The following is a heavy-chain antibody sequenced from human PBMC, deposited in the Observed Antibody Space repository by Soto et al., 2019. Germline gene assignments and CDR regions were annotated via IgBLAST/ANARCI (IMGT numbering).Heavy chain of an antibody. CDR1: GGSFSNYY. CDR2: INHTGST. J-gene: IGHJ6*02. Sequence: SETLSLTCAIYGGSFSNYYWNWIRQPPGKGMEWMGKINHTGSTNYSPSRKSRLTKSVNTSKNQFSLKLISGTAADTAVYFCGRGRGYRTAWGSYYSGMDLWGQGTTVTVSS. CDR3: GRGRGYRTAWGSYYSGMDL. V-gene: IGHV4-34*01. D-gene: IGHD2-8*02.